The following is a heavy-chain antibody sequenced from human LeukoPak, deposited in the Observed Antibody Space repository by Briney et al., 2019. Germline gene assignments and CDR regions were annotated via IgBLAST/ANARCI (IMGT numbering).Heavy chain of an antibody. CDR2: IKEDGSEI. J-gene: IGHJ4*02. CDR1: GFNFSTYW. Sequence: GGSLRLSCTASGFNFSTYWMTWVRQVPGKGLEWVANIKEDGSEIYYVDAVKGRFSISRDSAETSLYLQMHSLSVADTGLYYCVTDQTGRHPYFFDYWGQGTLVTVSS. V-gene: IGHV3-7*01. CDR3: VTDQTGRHPYFFDY. D-gene: IGHD3-10*01.